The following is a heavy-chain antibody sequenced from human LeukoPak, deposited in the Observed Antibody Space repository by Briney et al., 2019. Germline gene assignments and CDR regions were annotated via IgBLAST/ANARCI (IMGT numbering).Heavy chain of an antibody. V-gene: IGHV1-46*01. D-gene: IGHD1-1*01. CDR1: GYTFTSYY. Sequence: ASVKVSCKASGYTFTSYYMHWVRQAPGQGLEWMGIINPSGGSTSYAQKFQGRVTITADESTSTAYMELSSLRSEDTAVYYCARRLGRRSAFDIWGQGTMVTVSS. CDR2: INPSGGST. J-gene: IGHJ3*02. CDR3: ARRLGRRSAFDI.